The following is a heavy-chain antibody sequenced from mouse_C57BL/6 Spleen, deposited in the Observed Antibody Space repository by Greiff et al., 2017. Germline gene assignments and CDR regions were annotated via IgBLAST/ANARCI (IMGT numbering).Heavy chain of an antibody. D-gene: IGHD2-3*01. V-gene: IGHV5-16*01. CDR2: INYDGSST. CDR3: ARGDDGYYYFDY. J-gene: IGHJ2*01. CDR1: GFTFSDYY. Sequence: EVQLVESEGGLVQPGSSMKLSCTASGFTFSDYYMAWVRQVPEKGLEWVANINYDGSSTYYLDSLKSRFIISRDNAKNILYLQMSSLKSEDTATYYCARGDDGYYYFDYWGQGTTLTVSS.